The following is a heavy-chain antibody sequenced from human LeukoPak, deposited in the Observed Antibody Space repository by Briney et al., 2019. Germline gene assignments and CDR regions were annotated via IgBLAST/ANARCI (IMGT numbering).Heavy chain of an antibody. CDR1: GFTFSGYA. Sequence: PGGSLRLSCAASGFTFSGYAMSWVRQAPGEGLEWVSAISGSGGSTYYADSVKGRFTISRDNSKNTLHLQMNSLRAEDTAVYYCANHLGFNVLLWFGELFYGMDVWGQGTTVTVSS. CDR3: ANHLGFNVLLWFGELFYGMDV. J-gene: IGHJ6*02. CDR2: ISGSGGST. D-gene: IGHD3-10*01. V-gene: IGHV3-23*01.